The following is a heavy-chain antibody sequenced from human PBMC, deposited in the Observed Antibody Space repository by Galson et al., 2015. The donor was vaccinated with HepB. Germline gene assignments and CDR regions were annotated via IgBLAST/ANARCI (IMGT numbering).Heavy chain of an antibody. CDR1: GFTFSSYA. Sequence: SLRLSCAASGFTFSSYAMHWVRQAPGKGLEWVAVISYDGSNKYYADSVKGRFTISRDNSKNTLYLQMNSLRAEDTAVYYCARDSAYSSGWYVRSDWFDPWGQGTLVTVSS. V-gene: IGHV3-30*04. CDR2: ISYDGSNK. D-gene: IGHD6-19*01. J-gene: IGHJ5*02. CDR3: ARDSAYSSGWYVRSDWFDP.